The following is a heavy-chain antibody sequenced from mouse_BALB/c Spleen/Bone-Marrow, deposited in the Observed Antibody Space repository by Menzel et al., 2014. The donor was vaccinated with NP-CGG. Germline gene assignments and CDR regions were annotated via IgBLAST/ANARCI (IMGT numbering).Heavy chain of an antibody. CDR3: ARSGGSGYYAMDY. V-gene: IGHV1-12*01. J-gene: IGHJ4*01. D-gene: IGHD3-1*01. CDR1: GYTFTSYN. CDR2: IYPGNGDT. Sequence: LQQSGAELVKPGASVKMSCKASGYTFTSYNMHWVKQTPGQGLEWIGAIYPGNGDTSYNQKFKGKATLTADKSSSTAYMQLSSLTSEDSAVYYCARSGGSGYYAMDYWGQGTSVTVSS.